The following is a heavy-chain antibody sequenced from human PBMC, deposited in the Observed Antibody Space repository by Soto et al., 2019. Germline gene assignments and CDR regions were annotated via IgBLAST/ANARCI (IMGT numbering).Heavy chain of an antibody. J-gene: IGHJ6*02. D-gene: IGHD4-17*01. CDR2: IWYDGSNK. V-gene: IGHV3-33*01. CDR3: ARRILRAYGMDV. Sequence: LRLSCAASGFTFGSYGMHWVRQAPGKGLEWVAVIWYDGSNKYYADSVKGRFTISRDNSKNTLYLQMNSLRAEDTAVYYCARRILRAYGMDVWGQGTTVTVSS. CDR1: GFTFGSYG.